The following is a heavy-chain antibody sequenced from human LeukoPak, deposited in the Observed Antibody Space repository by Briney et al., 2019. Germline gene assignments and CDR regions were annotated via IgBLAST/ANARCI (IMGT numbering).Heavy chain of an antibody. CDR3: AGSGSYSSWFDP. D-gene: IGHD1-26*01. CDR1: GGSISSHY. V-gene: IGHV4-59*11. Sequence: PSETLSLTCTVSGGSISSHYWSWIRQPPGKGLEWIGYIYYSGSTNYNPSLKSRVTISVDTSKNQFSLKLSSVTAADTAVYYCAGSGSYSSWFDPWGQGTLVTVSS. J-gene: IGHJ5*02. CDR2: IYYSGST.